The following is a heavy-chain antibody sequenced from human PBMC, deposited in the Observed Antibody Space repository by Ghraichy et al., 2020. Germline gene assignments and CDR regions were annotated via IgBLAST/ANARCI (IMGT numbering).Heavy chain of an antibody. CDR3: ARPGQNYFHGLDV. J-gene: IGHJ6*02. CDR2: IGTAGDT. V-gene: IGHV3-13*01. CDR1: GFTFNRYD. Sequence: LSLTCAASGFTFNRYDMHWVRQATGKGLEWVSAIGTAGDTHYADSVKGRFTISREDAKNTLYLQMNSLRAGDTAVYYCARPGQNYFHGLDVWGQGTTVTVSS. D-gene: IGHD1-14*01.